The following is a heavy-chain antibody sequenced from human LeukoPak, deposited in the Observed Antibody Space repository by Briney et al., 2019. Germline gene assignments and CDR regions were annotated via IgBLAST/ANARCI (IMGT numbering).Heavy chain of an antibody. D-gene: IGHD3-22*01. CDR2: INHDEST. J-gene: IGHJ6*02. CDR3: ARGRTYYYDTSGFYYGMDV. CDR1: GGSFSGYY. Sequence: SETLSLTCAVSGGSFSGYYWYWIRQPPGKGLEWIGEINHDESTNYNPSLKSRATLSVDTSKNQFSLKLTSVTAADTAVYYCARGRTYYYDTSGFYYGMDVWGQGTTVIVSS. V-gene: IGHV4-34*01.